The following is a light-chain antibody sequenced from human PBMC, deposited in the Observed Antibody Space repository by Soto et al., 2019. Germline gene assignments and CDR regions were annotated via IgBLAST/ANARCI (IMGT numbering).Light chain of an antibody. V-gene: IGKV1-39*01. CDR3: QQSYSSPRFT. Sequence: DIQMTQSPSSLSASVGDRVTISCRASRSIRTYLNWYQLKPGKAPKLLLYATSTLQNGVPSRFSGSGSGTDFTLTISSLQPGDCATYYCQQSYSSPRFTFGAGTKVDF. J-gene: IGKJ3*01. CDR1: RSIRTY. CDR2: ATS.